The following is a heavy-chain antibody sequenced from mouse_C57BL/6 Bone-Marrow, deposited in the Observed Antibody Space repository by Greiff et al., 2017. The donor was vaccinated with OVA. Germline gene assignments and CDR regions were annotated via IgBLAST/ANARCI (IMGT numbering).Heavy chain of an antibody. D-gene: IGHD1-2*01. CDR1: GYTFTSYW. Sequence: QVQLQQPGAELVKPGASVKLSCKASGYTFTSYWMQWVKQRPGQGLEWIGEIDPSDSYTNYNQKFKGKATLTVDTSSSTAYMQLSSLTSEDSAVYYCARHYYWYFDVWGTGTTVTVSS. J-gene: IGHJ1*03. CDR3: ARHYYWYFDV. CDR2: IDPSDSYT. V-gene: IGHV1-50*01.